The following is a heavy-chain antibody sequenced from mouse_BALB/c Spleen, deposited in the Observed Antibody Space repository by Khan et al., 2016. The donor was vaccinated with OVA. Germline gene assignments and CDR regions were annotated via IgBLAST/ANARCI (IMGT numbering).Heavy chain of an antibody. D-gene: IGHD2-1*01. CDR2: IWGDGST. CDR1: GFSLTNYG. V-gene: IGHV2-3*01. J-gene: IGHJ4*01. CDR3: ARFEYYGNFYAMDY. Sequence: QVQLKQSGPGLVAPSQSLSITCTVSGFSLTNYGVNWVRQPPGEGLEWLGVIWGDGSTNYHSALKSRLSISKDNSKSQVFLKLNSLQTDYTATYYCARFEYYGNFYAMDYWGQGTSVTVSS.